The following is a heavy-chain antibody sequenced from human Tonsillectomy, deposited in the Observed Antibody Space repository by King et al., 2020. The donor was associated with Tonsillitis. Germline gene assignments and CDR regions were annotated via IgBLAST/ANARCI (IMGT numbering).Heavy chain of an antibody. CDR2: IYYSGAP. D-gene: IGHD2-8*01. CDR1: GGAITNYY. Sequence: VQLQESGPGLVKPSETLSLTCTVAGGAITNYYWSWIRQPPGKGMEWVGYIYYSGAPNYNPSLQSRVTKSVDTSKNQFSLKLNSVTAADTAVYYWARGGTKWVFDYWGQGALVTVSS. J-gene: IGHJ4*02. V-gene: IGHV4-59*01. CDR3: ARGGTKWVFDY.